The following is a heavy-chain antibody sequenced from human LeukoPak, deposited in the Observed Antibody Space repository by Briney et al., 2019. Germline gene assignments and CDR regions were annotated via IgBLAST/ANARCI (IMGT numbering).Heavy chain of an antibody. CDR3: ARQGGWSSPSTP. D-gene: IGHD3-3*01. CDR1: GGSISSYY. CDR2: IYYSGST. J-gene: IGHJ2*01. Sequence: SETLSLTCTISGGSISSYYWSWIRQPPGKGLEWIGYIYYSGSTNYNPSLKSRVTISVDTSKNQFSLKLSSVTAADTAVYYCARQGGWSSPSTPWGRGTLVTVSS. V-gene: IGHV4-59*08.